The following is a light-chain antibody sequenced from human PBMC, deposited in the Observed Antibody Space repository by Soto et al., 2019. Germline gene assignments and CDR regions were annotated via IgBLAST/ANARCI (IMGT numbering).Light chain of an antibody. Sequence: EIVMTQSPATLSVSPGERATLSCRASQSRGSNFLAWYQHKPGQAPRLLIYASSNRATGIPDRFSGSASGTDFTLTINGLEPEDFAVYYCQLYGISPHFGQGTRLEIK. CDR2: ASS. V-gene: IGKV3-20*01. CDR3: QLYGISPH. CDR1: QSRGSNF. J-gene: IGKJ5*01.